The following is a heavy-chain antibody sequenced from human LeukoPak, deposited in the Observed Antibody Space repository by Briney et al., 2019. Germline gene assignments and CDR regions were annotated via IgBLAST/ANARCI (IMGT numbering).Heavy chain of an antibody. V-gene: IGHV1-2*06. CDR2: INPNSGGT. CDR3: ARGGQLLYHWFDP. CDR1: GYTFTGYY. Sequence: ASVKVSCKASGYTFTGYYMHWVRQAPGQGLEWMGRINPNSGGTNYAQKFQGRVTMTRGTSISTAYMELSRLRSDDTAVYYCARGGQLLYHWFDPWGQGTLVAVSS. J-gene: IGHJ5*02. D-gene: IGHD2-2*02.